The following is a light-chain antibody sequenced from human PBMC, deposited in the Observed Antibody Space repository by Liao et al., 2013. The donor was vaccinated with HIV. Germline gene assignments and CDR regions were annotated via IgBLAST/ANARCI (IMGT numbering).Light chain of an antibody. CDR3: QAWDSSTGDVL. J-gene: IGLJ2*01. V-gene: IGLV3-1*01. CDR1: KLGDKY. CDR2: QNS. Sequence: SYELTQPPSVSVSPGQTASITCSGDKLGDKYACWYQQKPGQSPVLVIYQNSKRPSGIPERFSGSNSGNTATLTISGTQAMDEADYYCQAWDSSTGDVLFGGGTKLTV.